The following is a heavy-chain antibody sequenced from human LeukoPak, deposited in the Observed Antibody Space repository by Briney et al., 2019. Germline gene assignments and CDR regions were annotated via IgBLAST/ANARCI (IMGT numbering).Heavy chain of an antibody. CDR2: MNPNSGNT. V-gene: IGHV1-8*01. CDR3: ARRQDLYYYYGMDV. Sequence: SVKVSCKASGYTFTSYDINWVRQATGQGLEWMGWMNPNSGNTGYAQKFQGRVTMTRNTSISTAYMELSSLRSEDTAVYYCARRQDLYYYYGMDVWGQGTTVTVSS. CDR1: GYTFTSYD. J-gene: IGHJ6*02.